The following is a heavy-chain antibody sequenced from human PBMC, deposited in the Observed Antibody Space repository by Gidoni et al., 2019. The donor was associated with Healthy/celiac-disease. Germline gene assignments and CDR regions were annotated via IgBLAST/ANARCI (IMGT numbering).Heavy chain of an antibody. CDR1: GYTFTGYY. Sequence: QVQLVQSGAEVKKPGASVKVSCKASGYTFTGYYMHWVRQAPGQGLEWMGWINPNSGGTNYAQKFQGRVTMTRDTSSSTAYMELSRLRSDDTAVYYCARSSVPDDYGDPLLRYWGQGTLVTVSS. V-gene: IGHV1-2*02. CDR2: INPNSGGT. J-gene: IGHJ4*02. D-gene: IGHD4-17*01. CDR3: ARSSVPDDYGDPLLRY.